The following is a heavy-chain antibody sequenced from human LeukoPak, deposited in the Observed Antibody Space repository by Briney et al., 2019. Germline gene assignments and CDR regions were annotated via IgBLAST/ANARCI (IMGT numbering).Heavy chain of an antibody. D-gene: IGHD4-17*01. J-gene: IGHJ4*02. V-gene: IGHV4-4*07. CDR2: IYTGGIS. CDR1: GGSISSFY. CDR3: ARESDYGDPALNS. Sequence: SETLSLTCTVSGGSISSFYWTWIRQPAGKGLEWIGRIYTGGISNYNPSLKSRVTMSVDTSKNQFSLRLNSVTASDTAVYYCARESDYGDPALNSWGQGTLVTVSS.